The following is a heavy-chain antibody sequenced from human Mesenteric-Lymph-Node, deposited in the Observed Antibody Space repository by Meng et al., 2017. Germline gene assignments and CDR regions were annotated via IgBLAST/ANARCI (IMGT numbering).Heavy chain of an antibody. CDR2: IIPIFGTA. CDR3: ARDPRLYYDSSGYPPQRRGDFS. Sequence: SVKVSCKASGYTFTSYGISWVRQAPGQGLEWMGGIIPIFGTANYAQKFQGRVTITTDESTSTAYMELSSLRSEDTAVYYCARDPRLYYDSSGYPPQRRGDFSWGQGTLVTVSS. J-gene: IGHJ4*02. V-gene: IGHV1-69*05. CDR1: GYTFTSYG. D-gene: IGHD3-22*01.